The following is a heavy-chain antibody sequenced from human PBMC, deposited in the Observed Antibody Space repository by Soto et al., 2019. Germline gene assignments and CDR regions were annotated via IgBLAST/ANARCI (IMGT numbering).Heavy chain of an antibody. V-gene: IGHV1-18*01. D-gene: IGHD3-10*01. J-gene: IGHJ6*03. CDR3: ARAPSGWTASGYYYYMDV. CDR1: GYTFTSYG. CDR2: ISAYNGNT. Sequence: AASVKVSCKASGYTFTSYGISWVRQAPGQGLEWMGWISAYNGNTNYAQKLQGRVTMTTDTSTSTAYMELRSLRSDDTAVYYCARAPSGWTASGYYYYMDVWGKGTTVTVSS.